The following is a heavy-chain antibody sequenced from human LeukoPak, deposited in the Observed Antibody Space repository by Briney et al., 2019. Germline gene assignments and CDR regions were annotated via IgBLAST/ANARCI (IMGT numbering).Heavy chain of an antibody. D-gene: IGHD5-18*01. CDR1: GFTFSSYS. CDR3: ARDSRGYSYASGG. V-gene: IGHV3-21*01. CDR2: ISSSSSYI. J-gene: IGHJ4*02. Sequence: PGGSLRLSCAASGFTFSSYSMNWVRQAPGKGLEWVSSISSSSSYIYYADSVKGRFTISRDNAKNSLYLQMNSLRAEDTAVYYCARDSRGYSYASGGWGQGTLVTVSS.